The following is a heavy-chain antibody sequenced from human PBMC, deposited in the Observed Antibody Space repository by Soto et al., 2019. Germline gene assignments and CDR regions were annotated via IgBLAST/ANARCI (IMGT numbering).Heavy chain of an antibody. CDR1: GDSVSSNTAA. CDR3: ARGVAGSGFDL. CDR2: TYYRSNWRH. D-gene: IGHD6-19*01. J-gene: IGHJ4*02. V-gene: IGHV6-1*01. Sequence: RSPTLSLTCAISGDSVSSNTAAWNWIRSSPSRGLEWLGRTYYRSNWRHDYAVSVRSRITVNPDTSKNHFSLQLNSVTPDDTAVYYCARGVAGSGFDLWGQGTLGTVSS.